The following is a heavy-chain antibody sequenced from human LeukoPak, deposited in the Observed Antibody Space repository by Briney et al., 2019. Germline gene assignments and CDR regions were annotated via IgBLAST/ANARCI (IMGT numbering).Heavy chain of an antibody. CDR1: GNYW. CDR2: INSDGSWT. V-gene: IGHV3-74*01. Sequence: GGSLRLSCAASGNYWMHWVRQAPGKGLVWVSHINSDGSWTSYADSVKGRFTISKDNAKNTVYLQMNSLRAEDAAVYYCVSFYETYWGRGTLVTVSS. D-gene: IGHD2/OR15-2a*01. CDR3: VSFYETY. J-gene: IGHJ4*02.